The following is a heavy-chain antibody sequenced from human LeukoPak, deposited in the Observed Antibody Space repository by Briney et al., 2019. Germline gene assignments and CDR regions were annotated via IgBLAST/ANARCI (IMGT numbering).Heavy chain of an antibody. D-gene: IGHD2-2*03. CDR1: GGTFSSYA. V-gene: IGHV1-69*04. J-gene: IGHJ4*02. Sequence: ASVKVSCKASGGTFSSYAISWVRQAPGQGLEWMGRIIPILGIANYAQKLQGRVTMTTDTSTSTAYMELRSLRSDDTAVYYCAIHGSTLPSYFDYWGQGTLVTVSS. CDR2: IIPILGIA. CDR3: AIHGSTLPSYFDY.